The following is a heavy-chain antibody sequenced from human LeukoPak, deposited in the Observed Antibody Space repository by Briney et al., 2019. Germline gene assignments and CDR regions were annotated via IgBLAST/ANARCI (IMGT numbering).Heavy chain of an antibody. V-gene: IGHV3-15*01. J-gene: IGHJ3*02. D-gene: IGHD3-10*01. Sequence: GGSLRLSCAASGFTFSNAWMSWVRQAPGKGLEWVGRIKSKTDGGTTDYAAPVKGRFTISRDDSKNTLYLQMNSLKTEGTAVYYCTTTMVRGVINAFDIWGQGTMVTVSS. CDR2: IKSKTDGGTT. CDR1: GFTFSNAW. CDR3: TTTMVRGVINAFDI.